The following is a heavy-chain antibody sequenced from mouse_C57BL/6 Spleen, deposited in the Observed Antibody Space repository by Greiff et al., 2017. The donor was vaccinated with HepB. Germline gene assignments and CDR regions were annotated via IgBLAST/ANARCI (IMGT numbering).Heavy chain of an antibody. CDR3: TRDRGLRLWYYFDY. J-gene: IGHJ2*01. Sequence: EVQLKESGEGLVKPGGSLKLSCAASGFTFSSYAMSWVRQTPEKRLEWVAYISSGGDYIYYADTVKGRFTISRDNARNTLYLQMSSLKSEDTAMYYCTRDRGLRLWYYFDYWGQGTTLTVSS. D-gene: IGHD2-4*01. V-gene: IGHV5-9-1*02. CDR1: GFTFSSYA. CDR2: ISSGGDYI.